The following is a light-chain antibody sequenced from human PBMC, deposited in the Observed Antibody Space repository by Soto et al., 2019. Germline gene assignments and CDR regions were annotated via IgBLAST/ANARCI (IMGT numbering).Light chain of an antibody. CDR3: QHRCNWPPT. CDR2: DAS. CDR1: QSVSSY. Sequence: EIVLTQSPATLSLSPGERATLSCRASQSVSSYLAWYQQKPGQAPMLLIYDASNRATGIPARFSGSGSGTDFTLTISSLEPEDFAVYYCQHRCNWPPTFGGGTKVEIK. V-gene: IGKV3-11*01. J-gene: IGKJ4*01.